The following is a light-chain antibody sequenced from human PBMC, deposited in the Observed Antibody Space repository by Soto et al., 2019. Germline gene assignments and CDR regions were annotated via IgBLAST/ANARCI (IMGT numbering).Light chain of an antibody. CDR2: KTS. J-gene: IGKJ1*01. CDR3: QHYYNHET. V-gene: IGKV1-5*03. Sequence: DIQMTQSPSTVSESVGYTVSIACRASQIITPLWAWHQQKPGKAPRIVIYKTSYLENGVSEIFSGSGSGTEFTLIIKNLHPDDFATYYCQHYYNHETFGQGTKVEV. CDR1: QIITPL.